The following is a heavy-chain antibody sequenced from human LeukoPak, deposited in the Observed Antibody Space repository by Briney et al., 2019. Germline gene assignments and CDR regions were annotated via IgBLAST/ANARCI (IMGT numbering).Heavy chain of an antibody. CDR1: GYTFTSYY. CDR3: AREWGRIGSGKGTGFDP. D-gene: IGHD3-10*01. CDR2: INPSGGNT. Sequence: ASVEVSCKASGYTFTSYYMHWVRQAPGQGLEWMGIINPSGGNTDYAQKFQGRVTMTRDTSTSTVYMELSSLRSEDTAVYYCAREWGRIGSGKGTGFDPWGQGTLVTVSS. J-gene: IGHJ5*02. V-gene: IGHV1-46*01.